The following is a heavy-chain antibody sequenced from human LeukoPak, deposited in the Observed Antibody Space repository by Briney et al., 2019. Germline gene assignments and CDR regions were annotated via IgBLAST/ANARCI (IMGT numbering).Heavy chain of an antibody. CDR1: GGSISSSTYY. CDR3: ASNALRNYDFWSGYYTLPLDY. Sequence: SETLSLTCTVSGGSISSSTYYWGWIRQPPGKGLEWIGRIYYSGSTYYNPSLKSRVTISVDTSKNQFSLKLSSVTAADTAVYYCASNALRNYDFWSGYYTLPLDYWGQGTLVTVSS. D-gene: IGHD3-3*01. V-gene: IGHV4-39*07. CDR2: IYYSGST. J-gene: IGHJ4*02.